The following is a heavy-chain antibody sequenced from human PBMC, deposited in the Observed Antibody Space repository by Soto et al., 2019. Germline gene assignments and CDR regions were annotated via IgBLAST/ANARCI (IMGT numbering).Heavy chain of an antibody. CDR3: ARESPDGGSDNHGIDY. J-gene: IGHJ4*02. Sequence: PGGSLRLSCAASGFNFSSYTMNWVRQAPGKGLEWVAVISYDGSNKYYADSVKGRFTISRDNSKNTLYLQMNSLRAEDTAVYYCARESPDGGSDNHGIDYWGQGTLVTVSS. D-gene: IGHD5-12*01. CDR1: GFNFSSYT. CDR2: ISYDGSNK. V-gene: IGHV3-30-3*01.